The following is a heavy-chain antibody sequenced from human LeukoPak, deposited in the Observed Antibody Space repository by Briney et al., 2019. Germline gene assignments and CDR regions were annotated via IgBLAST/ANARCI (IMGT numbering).Heavy chain of an antibody. CDR3: AREYERPYSSSWYYRYYYYYMDV. Sequence: PGGSLRLSCAASGFTFSSYSMNWVRQAPGKGLEWVSYISSSSSTIYYADSVKGRFTISRDNAKNSLYLQMNSLRAEDTAVYYCAREYERPYSSSWYYRYYYYYMDVWGKGTTVTVSS. D-gene: IGHD6-13*01. CDR2: ISSSSSTI. CDR1: GFTFSSYS. V-gene: IGHV3-48*01. J-gene: IGHJ6*03.